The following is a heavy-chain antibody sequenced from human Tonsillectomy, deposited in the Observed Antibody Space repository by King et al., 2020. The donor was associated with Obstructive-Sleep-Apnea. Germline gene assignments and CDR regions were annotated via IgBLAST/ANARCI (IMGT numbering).Heavy chain of an antibody. CDR2: ISSSSGTI. CDR1: GFTFSSYS. CDR3: AGMTQTDAFDI. V-gene: IGHV3-48*04. J-gene: IGHJ3*02. Sequence: QLVQSGGGLVQPGGSLRLSCAASGFTFSSYSMDWVRQAPGKGLEWVSYISSSSGTIYYADSVKGRFTISRDNAKSSLYLQMNSLRAEDTAVYYCAGMTQTDAFDIWGQGTMVTVSS.